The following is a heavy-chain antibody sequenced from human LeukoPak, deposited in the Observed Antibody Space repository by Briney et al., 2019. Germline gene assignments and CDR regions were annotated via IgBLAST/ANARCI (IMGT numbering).Heavy chain of an antibody. D-gene: IGHD4-23*01. CDR2: INHSGST. Sequence: SEALSLTCAVYGGSFSGYYWSWIRQPPGKGLEWIGEINHSGSTNYNPSLKSRVTISVDTSKNQFSLKLSSVTAADTAVYYCAREAYGGNSGYDYWGQGTLVTVSS. J-gene: IGHJ4*02. CDR1: GGSFSGYY. CDR3: AREAYGGNSGYDY. V-gene: IGHV4-34*01.